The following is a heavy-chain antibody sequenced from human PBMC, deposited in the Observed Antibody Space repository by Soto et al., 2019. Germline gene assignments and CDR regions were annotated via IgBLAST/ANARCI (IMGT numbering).Heavy chain of an antibody. CDR2: SSNSGTFT. Sequence: QVQLVESGGGLVKPGGSLRLTCAASGFRISDHYMSWIRQAPGKGLEWVSYSSNSGTFTKYADSVKGRFSISRDNAKNSLYLEINSLRGEDTSIDYCARSGDNYNVLDYWGQGTPVTVSS. J-gene: IGHJ4*02. D-gene: IGHD3-10*02. CDR1: GFRISDHY. V-gene: IGHV3-11*05. CDR3: ARSGDNYNVLDY.